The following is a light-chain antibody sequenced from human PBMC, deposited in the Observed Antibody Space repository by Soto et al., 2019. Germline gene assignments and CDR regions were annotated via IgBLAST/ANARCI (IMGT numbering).Light chain of an antibody. CDR1: SSDVGNYDY. CDR3: TSYTPSSTYV. V-gene: IGLV2-14*03. CDR2: AVS. J-gene: IGLJ1*01. Sequence: QSALTQPASVSGSPGQSITISCTGTSSDVGNYDYVSWYQQYPGKAPKLMIYAVSRRHSGVSNRFSGSKSGNTASLTISGLQAEDEADYYCTSYTPSSTYVFGTGTKLTVL.